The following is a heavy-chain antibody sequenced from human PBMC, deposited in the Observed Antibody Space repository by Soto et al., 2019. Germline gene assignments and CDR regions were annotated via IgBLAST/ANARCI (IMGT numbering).Heavy chain of an antibody. Sequence: ASVKVSCKASGYTFTSYGISWVRQAPGQGLEWMGWISAYNGNTNYAQKLQGRVTMTTDTSTSTANMELRSLRSKDMAFFFCATVYCSGGSCYGIDYWGQGTLVTVSS. CDR2: ISAYNGNT. V-gene: IGHV1-18*03. CDR1: GYTFTSYG. D-gene: IGHD2-15*01. J-gene: IGHJ4*02. CDR3: ATVYCSGGSCYGIDY.